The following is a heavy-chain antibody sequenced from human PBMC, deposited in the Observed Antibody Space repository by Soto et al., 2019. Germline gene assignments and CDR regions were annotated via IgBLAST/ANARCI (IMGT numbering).Heavy chain of an antibody. CDR2: IWYAGTNK. D-gene: IGHD6-13*01. V-gene: IGHV3-33*01. CDR1: GFTFSNYG. Sequence: QVQLVESGGGVVQPGRSLRLSCAASGFTFSNYGMHWVRQAPGKGLVWVAVIWYAGTNKYYADSVKGRFTISRDNSKNTLYLQMNSLRAEDTAVYYCARDQAAAPTLDYYFGMDVWGQGTTVTVSS. CDR3: ARDQAAAPTLDYYFGMDV. J-gene: IGHJ6*02.